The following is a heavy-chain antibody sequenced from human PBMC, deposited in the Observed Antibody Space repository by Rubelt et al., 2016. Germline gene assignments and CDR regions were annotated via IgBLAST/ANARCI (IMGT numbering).Heavy chain of an antibody. Sequence: VDSVKGRFTISRDNAKNSLYLQMNSLRAEDTAVYYCVSSSLDYWGQGTLVTVSS. V-gene: IGHV3-7*01. J-gene: IGHJ4*02. D-gene: IGHD6-13*01. CDR3: VSSSLDY.